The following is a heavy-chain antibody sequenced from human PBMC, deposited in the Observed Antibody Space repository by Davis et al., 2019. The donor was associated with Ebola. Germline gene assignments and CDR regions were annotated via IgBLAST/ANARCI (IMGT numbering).Heavy chain of an antibody. CDR2: ISGSGGST. V-gene: IGHV3-23*01. CDR1: GFDFDNSW. J-gene: IGHJ4*02. Sequence: GESLKISCVVSGFDFDNSWMTWVRQAPGKGLEWVSCISGSGGSTEYADSAKGRLTISRDNAKNTLYLQMNSLRAEDTAVYYCAKDISPHIGVIVTQVDYWGQGTLVTVSS. D-gene: IGHD3-10*01. CDR3: AKDISPHIGVIVTQVDY.